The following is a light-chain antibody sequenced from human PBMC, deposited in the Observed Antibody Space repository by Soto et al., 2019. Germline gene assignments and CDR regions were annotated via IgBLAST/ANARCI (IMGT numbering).Light chain of an antibody. CDR1: QSVGSN. V-gene: IGKV3-15*01. Sequence: EIVMTQSPATLSVSPGERATLSCRASQSVGSNLAWYQQKPGQAPRLLIYGASTRATGIPARFSGSGSGTEFTLTISSLQSEDFALYYCQHYDNSPLTFGGGTKLEIK. CDR3: QHYDNSPLT. CDR2: GAS. J-gene: IGKJ4*01.